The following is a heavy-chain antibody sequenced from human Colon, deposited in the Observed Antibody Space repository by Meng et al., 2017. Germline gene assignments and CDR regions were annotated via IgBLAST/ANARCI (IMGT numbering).Heavy chain of an antibody. CDR1: GGSFSGYY. Sequence: SETLSLTCAVYGGSFSGYYWSWIRQPPGKGLEWIGEINHSGSTNYNPSFKSRVTISVDTSKNQFSLKLSSVTAADTAVYYCARSAYYGSGSYRGPSVWGQGTRVTVSS. J-gene: IGHJ4*01. CDR3: ARSAYYGSGSYRGPSV. CDR2: INHSGST. V-gene: IGHV4-34*01. D-gene: IGHD3-10*01.